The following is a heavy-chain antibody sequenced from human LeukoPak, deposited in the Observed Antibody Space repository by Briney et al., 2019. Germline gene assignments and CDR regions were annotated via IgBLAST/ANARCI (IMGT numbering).Heavy chain of an antibody. Sequence: PGGSLRLSCAASGFTFSSYAMSWVRQAPGKGLEWVSAISGSGGSTYYADSVKGRFTISRDNSMNTLYLQMNSLRAEDTAVYYCAKDMRFDWTPYYFDYWGQGTLVTVSS. CDR3: AKDMRFDWTPYYFDY. D-gene: IGHD3-9*01. CDR1: GFTFSSYA. V-gene: IGHV3-23*01. J-gene: IGHJ4*02. CDR2: ISGSGGST.